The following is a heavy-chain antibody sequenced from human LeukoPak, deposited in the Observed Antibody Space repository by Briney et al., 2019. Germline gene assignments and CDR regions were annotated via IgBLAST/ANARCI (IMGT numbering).Heavy chain of an antibody. V-gene: IGHV3-21*01. D-gene: IGHD2-8*01. Sequence: PGGSLRLSCAASGFTFSSYSMNWVRQAPGKGLEWVLSISSSSSYIYYADSVKGRFTISRDNAKNSLYLQVNSLRAEDTAVYYCARPNLYSTSLDAFDIWGQGTMVTVSS. J-gene: IGHJ3*02. CDR2: ISSSSSYI. CDR3: ARPNLYSTSLDAFDI. CDR1: GFTFSSYS.